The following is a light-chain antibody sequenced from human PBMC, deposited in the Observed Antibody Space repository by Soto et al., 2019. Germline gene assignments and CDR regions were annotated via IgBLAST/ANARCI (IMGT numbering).Light chain of an antibody. CDR3: QQYYSYWT. J-gene: IGKJ1*01. CDR2: KAS. V-gene: IGKV1-5*03. Sequence: DIQMTQHPSTLSASVGDRVIITCRASQSISSWLAWYQQKPGKAPKLLISKASNLESGVPSRFSGSGSGTEFTLTVSSLQPDDFATYYCQQYYSYWTFGQGTKVEIK. CDR1: QSISSW.